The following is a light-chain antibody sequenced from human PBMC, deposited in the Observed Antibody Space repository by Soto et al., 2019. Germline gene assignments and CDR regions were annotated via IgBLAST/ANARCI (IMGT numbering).Light chain of an antibody. Sequence: IVMTQSPANLSLSAGERATLSCRASQSVSRNLTWYQQKPGQAPRLLIYGASTRATGIPDRFSGSVSGTDGTITISRLETEDASVYHCQQYGSSPTTFGQGTKVDIK. V-gene: IGKV3-20*01. J-gene: IGKJ1*01. CDR1: QSVSRN. CDR3: QQYGSSPTT. CDR2: GAS.